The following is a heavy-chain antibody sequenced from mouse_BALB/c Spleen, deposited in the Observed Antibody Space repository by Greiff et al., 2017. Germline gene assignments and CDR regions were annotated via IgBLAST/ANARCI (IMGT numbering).Heavy chain of an antibody. V-gene: IGHV1-54*01. CDR2: INPGSGGT. D-gene: IGHD2-3*01. CDR3: ARDGYYEYYYTMDY. Sequence: QVQLQQSGAELVRPGTSVKVSCKASGNAFTNYLIEWVKERPGQGLEWIGVINPGSGGTNYNEKFKGKATLTADKSSSTAYMQLSSLTSDDSAVYFCARDGYYEYYYTMDYWGQGTSVTVSS. J-gene: IGHJ4*01. CDR1: GNAFTNYL.